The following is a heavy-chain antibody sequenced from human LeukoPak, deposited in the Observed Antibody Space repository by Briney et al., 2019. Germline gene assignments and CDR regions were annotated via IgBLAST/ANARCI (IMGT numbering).Heavy chain of an antibody. CDR3: ATTGSGSYYDY. J-gene: IGHJ4*02. Sequence: GGSLRLSCAASRFSFSSSWMHWVRQVPGKGLVWVSRINDDETSTSYADSVKGRFTISRDNAKNTLYLQMNSLRAEDTAVYYCATTGSGSYYDYWGQGTLVTVSS. CDR1: RFSFSSSW. CDR2: INDDETST. V-gene: IGHV3-74*01. D-gene: IGHD1-26*01.